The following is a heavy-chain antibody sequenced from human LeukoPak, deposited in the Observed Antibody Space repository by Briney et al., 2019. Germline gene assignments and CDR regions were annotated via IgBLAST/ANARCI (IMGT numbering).Heavy chain of an antibody. CDR3: ACGYNWNYYFDY. D-gene: IGHD1-1*01. J-gene: IGHJ4*02. V-gene: IGHV1-69*04. Sequence: SVKVSCKASGGTFSSYAISWVRQAPGQGLEWMGRIIPILGIANYAQKFQGRVTITADKSTSTAYMELSSLRSEDTAVYYCACGYNWNYYFDYWGQGTLVTVSS. CDR1: GGTFSSYA. CDR2: IIPILGIA.